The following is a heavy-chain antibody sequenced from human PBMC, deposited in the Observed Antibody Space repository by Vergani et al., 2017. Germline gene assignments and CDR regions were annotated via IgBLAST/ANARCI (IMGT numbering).Heavy chain of an antibody. V-gene: IGHV3-23*01. CDR1: GFTFTNYA. D-gene: IGHD1-7*01. CDR2: IRGSGGDT. Sequence: EVQLLESGGGLVQPGGSLRLSCAASGFTFTNYAMNWVRQAPGKGLEWVSAIRGSGGDTYYADSVQGRFTISRDNSKNTLYLQMNSLRAEDTAVYYCAKRRDLNYIEAFDIWGQGTMVTVSS. J-gene: IGHJ3*02. CDR3: AKRRDLNYIEAFDI.